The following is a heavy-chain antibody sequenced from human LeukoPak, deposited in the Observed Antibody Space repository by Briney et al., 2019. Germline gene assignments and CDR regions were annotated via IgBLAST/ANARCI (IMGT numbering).Heavy chain of an antibody. D-gene: IGHD3/OR15-3a*01. V-gene: IGHV3-11*01. CDR1: GFTVSSNS. J-gene: IGHJ4*02. Sequence: GGSLRLSCTVSGFTVSSNSMSWVRQAPGKGLEWVSYISSSGSTIYYADSVKGRFTISRDNAKNSLYLQMNSLRAEDTAVYYCAKGTLGFDHWGQGTLVTVSS. CDR3: AKGTLGFDH. CDR2: ISSSGSTI.